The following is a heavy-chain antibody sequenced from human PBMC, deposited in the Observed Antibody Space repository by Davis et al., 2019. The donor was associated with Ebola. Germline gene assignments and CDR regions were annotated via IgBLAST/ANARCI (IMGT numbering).Heavy chain of an antibody. J-gene: IGHJ3*02. D-gene: IGHD1-26*01. V-gene: IGHV3-23*01. CDR3: AKDTSNIWFDI. Sequence: GESLKISCAASGFTFSTYAMIWVRQAPGKGLEWVSGISGSGGSIYYADSVKGRFTISRDNSRNTLYLQMNGLRVEDTAIYYCAKDTSNIWFDIWGQGTMVTVSS. CDR1: GFTFSTYA. CDR2: ISGSGGSI.